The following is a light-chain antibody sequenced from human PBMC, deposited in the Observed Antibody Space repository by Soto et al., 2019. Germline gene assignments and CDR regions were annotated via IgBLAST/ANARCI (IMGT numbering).Light chain of an antibody. CDR3: CSYAGDYTFV. Sequence: QSALTQPRSVSGSPGQSVTISCTGTSSDVGGYNYVSWYQQHPGRAPRVMIYDVKTRPSGVPDRFSGSKSGNTASLTISELQAEDEADYYCCSYAGDYTFVFGTGTK. CDR2: DVK. V-gene: IGLV2-11*01. J-gene: IGLJ1*01. CDR1: SSDVGGYNY.